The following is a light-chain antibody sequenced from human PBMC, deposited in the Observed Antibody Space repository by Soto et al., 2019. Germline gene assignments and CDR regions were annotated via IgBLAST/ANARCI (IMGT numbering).Light chain of an antibody. V-gene: IGLV2-14*01. J-gene: IGLJ1*01. CDR1: SSDIGAYNS. Sequence: QSALTQPASVSGSPGQSITISCTGTSSDIGAYNSVSWYQQHPGKAPKLMIYEVSNRPSGVSNRFSASKSRNTASLTISGLQAEDEADYYCSSRTTSNPYVFGTGTKVTVL. CDR2: EVS. CDR3: SSRTTSNPYV.